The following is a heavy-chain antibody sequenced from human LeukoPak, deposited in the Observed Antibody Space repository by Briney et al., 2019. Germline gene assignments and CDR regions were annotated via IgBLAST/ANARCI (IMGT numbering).Heavy chain of an antibody. V-gene: IGHV3-21*04. CDR2: ISSSSSYI. CDR1: GFTFSSYS. D-gene: IGHD1-7*01. J-gene: IGHJ4*02. Sequence: GGSLRLSCAASGFTFSSYSMNWVRQAPGKGLEWVSSISSSSSYIYYADSVKGRFTISRDNAKNSLYLQMNSLRAEDTAVYYCAKVGNWKYGHHDYWGQGTLVTVSS. CDR3: AKVGNWKYGHHDY.